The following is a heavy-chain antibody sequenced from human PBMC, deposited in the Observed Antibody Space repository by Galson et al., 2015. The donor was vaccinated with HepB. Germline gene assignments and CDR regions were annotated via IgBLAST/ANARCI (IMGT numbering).Heavy chain of an antibody. CDR3: ARRGIAYSSSGYEGVGLCDY. D-gene: IGHD6-13*01. Sequence: QSGAEVKKPGESLKISCKGSGYSFTSYWIAWVRQMPGKGLEWMGIIYPGDSDTRYSPSFQGQVTISADKSISTAYLQWSSLTASDTAMYYCARRGIAYSSSGYEGVGLCDYWGQGTLVTVSS. J-gene: IGHJ4*02. CDR1: GYSFTSYW. V-gene: IGHV5-51*03. CDR2: IYPGDSDT.